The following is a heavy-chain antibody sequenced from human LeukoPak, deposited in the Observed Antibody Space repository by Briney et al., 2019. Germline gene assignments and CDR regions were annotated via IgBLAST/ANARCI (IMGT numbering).Heavy chain of an antibody. D-gene: IGHD5-12*01. CDR2: ISSDGTKK. V-gene: IGHV3-30-3*01. Sequence: LSLTCTVSGFSISSNSYYWGWVRQAPGKGLEWVPVISSDGTKKYYADSVKGRFTISRDNSKEMLYLQMNSLRVDDTAVYYCARDPNSGYDMVWYLDLWGRGTLVTLSS. CDR1: GFSISSNS. J-gene: IGHJ2*01. CDR3: ARDPNSGYDMVWYLDL.